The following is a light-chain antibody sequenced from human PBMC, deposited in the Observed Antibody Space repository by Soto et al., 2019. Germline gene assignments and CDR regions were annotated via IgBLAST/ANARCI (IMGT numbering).Light chain of an antibody. CDR3: QSSDSRLSGSDV. Sequence: QSVLTQPPPVSGAPGQRVTISCTGSSSNIGAGYDVNWYQQLPGTAPKLLIFGDSNRPSGVPDRFSGSKSGTSASLAITGLQAADEADYYCQSSDSRLSGSDVFGTGTKVTVL. V-gene: IGLV1-40*01. CDR1: SSNIGAGYD. J-gene: IGLJ1*01. CDR2: GDS.